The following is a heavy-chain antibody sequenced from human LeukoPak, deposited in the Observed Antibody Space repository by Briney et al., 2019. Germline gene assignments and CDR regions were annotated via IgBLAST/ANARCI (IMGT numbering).Heavy chain of an antibody. V-gene: IGHV3-64D*06. CDR1: GFTFSRYA. CDR2: ISSNGGST. Sequence: TGGSLRLSCSASGFTFSRYAMHWVRQVPGKGLEYVSAISSNGGSTYYADSVKGRFTISRDNSRNTLHLQMSSLRVEDTAVYYCVKDSSSGSYFDYWGQGTLVTVSS. D-gene: IGHD3-10*01. CDR3: VKDSSSGSYFDY. J-gene: IGHJ4*02.